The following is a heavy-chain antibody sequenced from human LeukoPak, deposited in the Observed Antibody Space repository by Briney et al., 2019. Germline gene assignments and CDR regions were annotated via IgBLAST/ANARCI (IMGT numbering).Heavy chain of an antibody. CDR3: ARDKEYGDSSDY. CDR2: IKQDGSEK. V-gene: IGHV3-7*01. J-gene: IGHJ4*02. D-gene: IGHD4-17*01. Sequence: GGSLRLSCAASGFTFSNYWMSWVRQAPGKRLEWVANIKQDGSEKYYVDSVKGRFTISRDNAKNSLYLQMNSLRAADTAVYYCARDKEYGDSSDYWGQGTLVTVSS. CDR1: GFTFSNYW.